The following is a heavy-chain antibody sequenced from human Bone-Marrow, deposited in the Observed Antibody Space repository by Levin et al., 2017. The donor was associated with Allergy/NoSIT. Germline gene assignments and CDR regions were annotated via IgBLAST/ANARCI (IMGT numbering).Heavy chain of an antibody. V-gene: IGHV3-7*02. CDR3: ARNGAWSFEF. CDR1: GFTFSGYW. D-gene: IGHD2-8*01. CDR2: INRDEGDG. J-gene: IGHJ4*02. Sequence: GGSLRLSCASSGFTFSGYWMAWVRQAPGKGLEWVANINRDEGDGYYVDSVKGRFTISRDNARNSLDLQMNSLRVEDTAVYYCARNGAWSFEFWGQGTLVTVSS.